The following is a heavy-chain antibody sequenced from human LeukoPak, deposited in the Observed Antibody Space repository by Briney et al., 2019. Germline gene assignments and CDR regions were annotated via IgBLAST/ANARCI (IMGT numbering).Heavy chain of an antibody. V-gene: IGHV1-8*03. CDR1: GYTFTSYG. CDR3: ARGGVAAADLDY. Sequence: GASVKVSCKASGYTFTSYGISWVRQATGQGLEWMGWMNPNSGNTGYAQKFQGRVTITRNTSISTAYMELSSLRSEDTAVYYCARGGVAAADLDYWGQGTLVTVSS. D-gene: IGHD6-13*01. CDR2: MNPNSGNT. J-gene: IGHJ4*02.